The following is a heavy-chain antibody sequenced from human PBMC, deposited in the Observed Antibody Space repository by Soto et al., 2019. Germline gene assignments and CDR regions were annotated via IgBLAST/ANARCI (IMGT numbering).Heavy chain of an antibody. Sequence: PSETLSLTCAVYGGSFHGYYCIFIRHPPFEWLEWIGEINHSGSANYNPTFKSRVFISVDMSKNQMSLQLTSVSAADTAVYYCAKGPQTGYYDSGTFYSSVPWGQGTLVTVSS. V-gene: IGHV4-34*01. CDR3: AKGPQTGYYDSGTFYSSVP. D-gene: IGHD3-10*01. J-gene: IGHJ5*02. CDR1: GGSFHGYY. CDR2: INHSGSA.